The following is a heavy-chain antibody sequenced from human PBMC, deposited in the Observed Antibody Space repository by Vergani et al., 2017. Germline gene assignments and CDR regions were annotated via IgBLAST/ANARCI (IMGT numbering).Heavy chain of an antibody. CDR3: ATYSSSWNSYYYYGMDV. V-gene: IGHV1-69*13. Sequence: QVQLVQSGAEVKKPGSSVKVSCKASGGTFSSYAISWVRQAPGQGLEWMGRIIPIFGTANYAQKFQGRVTITADESTSTAYMELSSLRSDDTAVYYCATYSSSWNSYYYYGMDVWGQGTTVTVSS. D-gene: IGHD6-13*01. J-gene: IGHJ6*02. CDR1: GGTFSSYA. CDR2: IIPIFGTA.